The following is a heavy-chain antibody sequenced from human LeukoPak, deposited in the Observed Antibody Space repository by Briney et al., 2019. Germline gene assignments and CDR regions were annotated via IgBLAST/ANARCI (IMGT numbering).Heavy chain of an antibody. CDR2: ISRSGTTI. Sequence: PGGSLRLSCAASGFTFSDYYMTWIRQAPGKGLEWVSYISRSGTTIYYADSVKGRFTISRDNAQNSLYLQMSSLGAEDTAVYYCARVIITAAVTTQEDYWGQGTLVTVSP. CDR1: GFTFSDYY. CDR3: ARVIITAAVTTQEDY. D-gene: IGHD6-13*01. J-gene: IGHJ4*02. V-gene: IGHV3-11*01.